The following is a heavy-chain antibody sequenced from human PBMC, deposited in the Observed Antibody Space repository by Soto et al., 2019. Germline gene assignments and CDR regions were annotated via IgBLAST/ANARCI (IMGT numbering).Heavy chain of an antibody. J-gene: IGHJ6*02. CDR2: IIPISSTT. CDR1: GGHFITFA. V-gene: IGHV1-69*01. CDR3: AKKLGIDPLGSYGLDV. Sequence: QVELVQSGAEVKKPGSSVKVSCKASGGHFITFAISWVRQAPGQGLEWMGEIIPISSTTKSAHKFQDRVTISADGSSSTVHMALRSLKSEDKAIYFCAKKLGIDPLGSYGLDVWGQGTTVTVSS. D-gene: IGHD7-27*01.